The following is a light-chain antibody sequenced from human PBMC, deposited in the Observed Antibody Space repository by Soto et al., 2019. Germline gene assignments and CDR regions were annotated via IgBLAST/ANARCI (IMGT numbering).Light chain of an antibody. CDR1: QTISSNH. CDR2: GTS. Sequence: EIVLTQSPGTLSVSPGERATLSCRASQTISSNHLAWYQQKPGQAPSLLIYGTSSRATGIPDRFSGSGSGTDFTLTISRLKPEDSAIYYCQQYGSWTFGQGTKVEI. V-gene: IGKV3-20*01. J-gene: IGKJ1*01. CDR3: QQYGSWT.